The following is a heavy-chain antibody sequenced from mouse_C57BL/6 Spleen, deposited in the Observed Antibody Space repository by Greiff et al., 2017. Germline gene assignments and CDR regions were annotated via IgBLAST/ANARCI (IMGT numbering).Heavy chain of an antibody. V-gene: IGHV1-64*01. CDR3: ARSLDSSGSWFAY. J-gene: IGHJ3*01. CDR1: GYTFTSYW. CDR2: IHPNSGST. D-gene: IGHD3-2*02. Sequence: QVQLQQPGAELVKPGASVKLSCKASGYTFTSYWMHWVKQRPGQGLEWIGMIHPNSGSTNYNEKFKSKATLTVDKSSSTAYMLLSSLTSEDSAVYYCARSLDSSGSWFAYWGQGTLVTVSA.